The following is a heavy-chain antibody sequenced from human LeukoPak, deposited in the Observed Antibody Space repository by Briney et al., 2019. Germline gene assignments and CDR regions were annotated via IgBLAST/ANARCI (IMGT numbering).Heavy chain of an antibody. Sequence: GGSLRLSCAASGFTFSSYNMNWVRQAPGKGLEWVSYITSSSSTVYYADSVKGRFTISRDNAKNSLFLQMNSLRDEDTAVYYCARDMYYGDYEIDYWGQGTLVTVLS. CDR2: ITSSSSTV. CDR1: GFTFSSYN. CDR3: ARDMYYGDYEIDY. D-gene: IGHD4-17*01. J-gene: IGHJ4*02. V-gene: IGHV3-48*02.